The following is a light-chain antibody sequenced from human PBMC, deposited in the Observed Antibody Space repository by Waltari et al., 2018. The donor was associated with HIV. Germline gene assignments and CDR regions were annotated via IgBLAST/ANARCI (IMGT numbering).Light chain of an antibody. V-gene: IGKV3-11*01. Sequence: EIVLTQSPATLSLSPGERVTLSCRASQSVDRYLAWYQQKPGQSPRLLIYDASTRVLGISRNFSGSGSGTDFTLTISSLDPEDFGVFYCQQRSVWPHSFGPGTKLQIK. J-gene: IGKJ2*01. CDR2: DAS. CDR1: QSVDRY. CDR3: QQRSVWPHS.